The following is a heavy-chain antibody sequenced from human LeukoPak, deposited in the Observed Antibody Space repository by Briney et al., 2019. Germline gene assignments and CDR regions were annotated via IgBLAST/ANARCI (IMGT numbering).Heavy chain of an antibody. J-gene: IGHJ5*02. D-gene: IGHD2-2*01. V-gene: IGHV4-61*02. CDR3: ARGLVVPAADNWFDP. CDR1: GGSISSAPYC. CDR2: IFTSGST. Sequence: RPSQTLSLTCTVSGGSISSAPYCWSWIRQPAGKGLEWLGRIFTSGSTNYNPSLKSRVTISVDTSKNQFSLKLNSVTAADTAVYYCARGLVVPAADNWFDPWGQGTLVTVSS.